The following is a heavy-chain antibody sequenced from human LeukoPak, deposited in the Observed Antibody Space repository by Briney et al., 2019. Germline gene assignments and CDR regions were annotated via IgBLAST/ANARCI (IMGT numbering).Heavy chain of an antibody. D-gene: IGHD1-26*01. V-gene: IGHV3-53*01. CDR1: GFTVSSNY. Sequence: GGSLRLSCAASGFTVSSNYMSWVRQAPGKGLEWVSVIYSGGSTYYADSVKGRFTISRDNSKNTLYLQMNSLKASDTAMYYCARVAVLGASYYFDYWGQGTLVTVSS. CDR3: ARVAVLGASYYFDY. CDR2: IYSGGST. J-gene: IGHJ4*02.